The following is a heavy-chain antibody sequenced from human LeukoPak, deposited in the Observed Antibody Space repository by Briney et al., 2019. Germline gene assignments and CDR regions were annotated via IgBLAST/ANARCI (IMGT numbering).Heavy chain of an antibody. Sequence: GGSLRLSCAASGFSFSGYWMTWVRQAPGKGLEWVANIKEDGSEKYYADFVKGRFTISRDNAKNSLDLQMNSLRAEDTAVYYCARRGSADYWGQGTLVTVSS. CDR1: GFSFSGYW. CDR2: IKEDGSEK. D-gene: IGHD3-10*01. V-gene: IGHV3-7*03. J-gene: IGHJ4*02. CDR3: ARRGSADY.